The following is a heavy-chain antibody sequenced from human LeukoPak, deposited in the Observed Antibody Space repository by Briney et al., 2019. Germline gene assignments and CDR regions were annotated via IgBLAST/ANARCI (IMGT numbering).Heavy chain of an antibody. Sequence: QPGGSLRLSCAASGFTFSSYAMSWVRQAPGKGLEWVSAINGSGGSTYYADSVKGRFTISRDNSKNTLYLQMNSLRAEDTAVYYCAKGVDYYYYYMDVWGKGTTVTVSS. J-gene: IGHJ6*03. CDR2: INGSGGST. CDR1: GFTFSSYA. V-gene: IGHV3-23*01. CDR3: AKGVDYYYYYMDV.